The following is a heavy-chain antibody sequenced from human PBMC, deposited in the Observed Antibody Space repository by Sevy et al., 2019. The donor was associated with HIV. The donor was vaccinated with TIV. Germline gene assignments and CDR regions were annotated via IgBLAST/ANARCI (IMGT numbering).Heavy chain of an antibody. J-gene: IGHJ5*02. CDR1: GGSISSGNYY. D-gene: IGHD6-6*01. V-gene: IGHV4-30-4*01. Sequence: SETLSLTCTVSGGSISSGNYYWHWIRQPPGKGLEWIGYISYTGNTYYNPSLKSPVTISVDTSNNQFSLRLTSVTAADTAVDYCARDAAEYTGSSGWFDPWGQGTLVTVSS. CDR2: ISYTGNT. CDR3: ARDAAEYTGSSGWFDP.